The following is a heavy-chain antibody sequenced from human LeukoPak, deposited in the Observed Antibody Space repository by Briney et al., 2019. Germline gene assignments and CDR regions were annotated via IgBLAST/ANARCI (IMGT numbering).Heavy chain of an antibody. V-gene: IGHV3-66*01. D-gene: IGHD3-22*01. J-gene: IGHJ5*02. CDR3: ARDLGQYYDTSDNWFDP. Sequence: GGSLRLSCAASGFTVSNNYINWVRQAPGKGLEWVSVIYSGGSTYYADSVKGRFTISRDNAKNTLNLQMNSLRAEDTAVYYCARDLGQYYDTSDNWFDPWGQGTLVTVSS. CDR2: IYSGGST. CDR1: GFTVSNNY.